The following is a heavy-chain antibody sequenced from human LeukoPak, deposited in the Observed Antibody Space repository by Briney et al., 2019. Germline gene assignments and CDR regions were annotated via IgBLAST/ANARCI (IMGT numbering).Heavy chain of an antibody. Sequence: GRSLRLSCVASGFPFNGYWMTWVRQSPGNLLDWVANRKPDGSETIYLGSVKGRLTISRDNARDSLSLEMNNQRLDDTAVYYCARDGGELWPLDEWGQGILVTVSS. D-gene: IGHD3-10*01. V-gene: IGHV3-7*01. CDR3: ARDGGELWPLDE. CDR1: GFPFNGYW. J-gene: IGHJ4*02. CDR2: RKPDGSET.